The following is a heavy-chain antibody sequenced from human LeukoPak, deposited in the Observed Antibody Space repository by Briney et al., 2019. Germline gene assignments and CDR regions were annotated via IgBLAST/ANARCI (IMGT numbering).Heavy chain of an antibody. CDR3: ARGDVYFDY. CDR1: GFTFSSYS. J-gene: IGHJ4*02. Sequence: GGSLRLSCAASGFTFSSYSMNWVRQAPGKGLEWVSGISWNSGSIGYADSVKGRFTISRDNAKNSLYLQMNSLRAEDTALYYCARGDVYFDYWGQGTLVTISS. D-gene: IGHD2-21*02. CDR2: ISWNSGSI. V-gene: IGHV3-9*01.